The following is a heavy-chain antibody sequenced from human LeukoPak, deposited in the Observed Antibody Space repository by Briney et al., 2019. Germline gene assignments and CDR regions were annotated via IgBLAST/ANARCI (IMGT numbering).Heavy chain of an antibody. Sequence: SVKVSCKASGGTFSSYAISWVRQAPGQGLEWMGRIIPFFGTANYAQKFQGRVTITTDESTSTAYMELSSLRSEDTAVYYCARDRDFWSGYYAIGGFDYWGQGTLVTVSS. CDR3: ARDRDFWSGYYAIGGFDY. CDR2: IIPFFGTA. V-gene: IGHV1-69*05. CDR1: GGTFSSYA. D-gene: IGHD3-3*01. J-gene: IGHJ4*02.